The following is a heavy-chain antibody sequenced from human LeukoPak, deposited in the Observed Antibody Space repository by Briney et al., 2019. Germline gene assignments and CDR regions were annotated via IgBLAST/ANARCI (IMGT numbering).Heavy chain of an antibody. J-gene: IGHJ4*02. V-gene: IGHV3-33*05. CDR3: ARDKVRRIASYY. Sequence: SLTLSSAASDVSPSTYVMHGVRHAIRKGRGWGTFVSLVVVNKAYRATLQGRVSASRDKSSNTLYLQMNSLRVDDTAIYYGARDKVRRIASYYWGQGTLVTVSS. CDR2: VSLVVVNK. D-gene: IGHD3-16*02. CDR1: DVSPSTYV.